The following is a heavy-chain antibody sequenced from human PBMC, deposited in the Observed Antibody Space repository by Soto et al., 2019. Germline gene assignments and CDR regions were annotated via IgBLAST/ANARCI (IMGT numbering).Heavy chain of an antibody. CDR3: ARGLSGSYSY. J-gene: IGHJ4*02. V-gene: IGHV3-21*01. Sequence: EVQLVESGGGLVKPGGSLRLSCAASGFTFSSYSMNWVRQAPGKGLEWVSSISSSSSYIYYADSVKGRFTISRDNAKNSLYLLMNILRAEDTAVYYCARGLSGSYSYWGQGTLVTVSS. CDR1: GFTFSSYS. D-gene: IGHD3-10*01. CDR2: ISSSSSYI.